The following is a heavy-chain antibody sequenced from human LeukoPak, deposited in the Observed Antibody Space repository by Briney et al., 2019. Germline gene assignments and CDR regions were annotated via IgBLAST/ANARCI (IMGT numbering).Heavy chain of an antibody. J-gene: IGHJ4*02. CDR3: ARSGRRDYYFDY. CDR2: IYYSGST. CDR1: GGSISSSSYY. V-gene: IGHV4-39*01. D-gene: IGHD2-21*02. Sequence: PSETLSLTCTVSGGSISSSSYYWGWIRQPPGKGLEWIGSIYYSGSTYYNPSLKSRVTISVDTSKNQFSLKLSSVTAADTAVYYCARSGRRDYYFDYWGQGTLVTVSS.